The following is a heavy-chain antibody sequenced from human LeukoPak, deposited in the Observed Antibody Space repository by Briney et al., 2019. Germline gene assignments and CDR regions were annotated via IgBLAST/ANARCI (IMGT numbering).Heavy chain of an antibody. Sequence: PGGSLRLSCAASGFTLSSYGMHWVRQAPGKGLEWVAIIWYDGSNKYYADSVKGRFTVSRDNSKNTLYLQMNSLRAEDTAVYYCARGRGVRGYDIVVVVTAQYVFDYWGQGTLVTVSS. CDR1: GFTLSSYG. D-gene: IGHD2-15*01. CDR3: ARGRGVRGYDIVVVVTAQYVFDY. CDR2: IWYDGSNK. V-gene: IGHV3-33*01. J-gene: IGHJ4*02.